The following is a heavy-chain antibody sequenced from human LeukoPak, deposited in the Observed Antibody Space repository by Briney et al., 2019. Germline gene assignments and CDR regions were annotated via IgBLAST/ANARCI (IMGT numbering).Heavy chain of an antibody. CDR1: GFTFSDYY. CDR2: ISSSGSTI. J-gene: IGHJ4*02. D-gene: IGHD6-19*01. V-gene: IGHV3-11*01. Sequence: GGSLRLSCAASGFTFSDYYMSWIRQAPGKGLEWVSYISSSGSTIYYADSVKGRFTISRDNAKNSLYLQMNSLRAEDTALYYCAKDIAVRDSSGWYQKGGFDYWGQGTLVTVSS. CDR3: AKDIAVRDSSGWYQKGGFDY.